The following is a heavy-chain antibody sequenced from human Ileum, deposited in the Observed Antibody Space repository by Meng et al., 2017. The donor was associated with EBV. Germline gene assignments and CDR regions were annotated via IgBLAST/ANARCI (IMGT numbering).Heavy chain of an antibody. J-gene: IGHJ4*02. D-gene: IGHD3-10*01. CDR1: GRTFSRDG. CDR3: AKRSPVIQGVVSYYFDD. V-gene: IGHV3-23*04. Sequence: EVQLVESXGGLEQPGGSLRRYCAASGRTFSRDGMSWVRQAPGKGLEWVSTITGSGGNTYYADSVKGRFTISRDNSKNTLYLQMNSLRAEDTAVYYCAKRSPVIQGVVSYYFDDWGQGTLVTVSS. CDR2: ITGSGGNT.